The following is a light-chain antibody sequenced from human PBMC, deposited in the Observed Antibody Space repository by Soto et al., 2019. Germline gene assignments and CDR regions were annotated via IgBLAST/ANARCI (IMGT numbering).Light chain of an antibody. CDR1: QDIHTW. CDR3: QQDNKFPFT. J-gene: IGKJ3*01. CDR2: GAS. V-gene: IGKV1-12*01. Sequence: DMQMTQSPSSVSASVGDSVTITCRASQDIHTWLAWYQQKPGKAPKLLVYGASRLKSGVPSRFSGSGSGTDFTLTISRLQHEDVATYYYQQDNKFPFTFGPGTKVVVK.